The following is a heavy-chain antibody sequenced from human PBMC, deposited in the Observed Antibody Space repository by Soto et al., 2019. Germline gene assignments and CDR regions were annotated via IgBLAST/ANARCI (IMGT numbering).Heavy chain of an antibody. Sequence: SETLSLTCTVSGGSVSSGSYYWSWIRQPPGEGLEWIGYIYYSGSTNYNPSLKSRVTISVDTSKNQFSLKLSSVTAADTAVYYCGRGSWVSRWQLLYRMDVWGQGATLTVSS. CDR3: GRGSWVSRWQLLYRMDV. CDR2: IYYSGST. V-gene: IGHV4-61*01. J-gene: IGHJ6*02. D-gene: IGHD1-26*01. CDR1: GGSVSSGSYY.